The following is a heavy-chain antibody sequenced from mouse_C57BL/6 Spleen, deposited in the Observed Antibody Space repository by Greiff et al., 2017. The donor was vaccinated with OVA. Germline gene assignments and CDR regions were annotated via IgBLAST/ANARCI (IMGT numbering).Heavy chain of an antibody. Sequence: QVQLQQSGAELVRPGASVKLSCKASGYTFTDYYINWVKQRPGQGLEWIARIYPGSGNTYYNEKFKGKATLTAEKSSSTAYMQLSSLTSEDSAVYFCATNWADYWGQGTTLTVSS. CDR3: ATNWADY. D-gene: IGHD4-1*02. J-gene: IGHJ2*01. CDR1: GYTFTDYY. CDR2: IYPGSGNT. V-gene: IGHV1-76*01.